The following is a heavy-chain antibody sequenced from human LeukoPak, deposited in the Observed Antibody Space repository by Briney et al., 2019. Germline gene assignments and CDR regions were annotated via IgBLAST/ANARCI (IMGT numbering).Heavy chain of an antibody. J-gene: IGHJ5*02. CDR2: IRNDGSNK. CDR1: GFSFSSYG. CDR3: ARPGYSTDWGRFDP. Sequence: PGGSLRLSCAASGFSFSSYGMHWVRQAPGKGLEWVAFIRNDGSNKYYADSVKGRFTISRDNAKNTLYLQMNSLRAEDTALYYCARPGYSTDWGRFDPWGQGTLVTVSS. D-gene: IGHD6-19*01. V-gene: IGHV3-30*02.